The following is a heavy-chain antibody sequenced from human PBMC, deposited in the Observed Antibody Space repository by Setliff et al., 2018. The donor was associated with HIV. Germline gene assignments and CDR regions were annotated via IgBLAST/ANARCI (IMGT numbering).Heavy chain of an antibody. J-gene: IGHJ4*01. CDR3: ARGGLNDYTLFHDF. D-gene: IGHD3-3*01. V-gene: IGHV4-34*01. CDR1: GGSFSGYY. Sequence: SETLSLTCAVYGGSFSGYYWSWIRQPPGKGLEWIGEINPSGSANYSPSLKSRVTISVDTSKNEFSPKLGSVTAADTAVYFCARGGLNDYTLFHDFWGQGTLVTVSS. CDR2: INPSGSA.